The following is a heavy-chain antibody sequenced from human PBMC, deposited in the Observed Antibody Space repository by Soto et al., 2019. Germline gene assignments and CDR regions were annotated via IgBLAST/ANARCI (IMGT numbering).Heavy chain of an antibody. D-gene: IGHD2-15*01. CDR1: GFTVSSNY. V-gene: IGHV3-53*02. J-gene: IGHJ6*02. CDR2: IYSAGST. CDR3: ASQINLGYCAGGSCLVGMDV. Sequence: EVQLVETGGGLIQPGGSLRLSCAASGFTVSSNYMSWVRQAPGKGLEWVSIIYSAGSTYYADSVKGRFTISRDNSKNTLYLQMHSLRAEDTAIYYCASQINLGYCAGGSCLVGMDVWGQGTTVTVSS.